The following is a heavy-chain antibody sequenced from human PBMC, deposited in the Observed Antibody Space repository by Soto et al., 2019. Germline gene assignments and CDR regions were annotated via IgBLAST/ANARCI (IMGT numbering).Heavy chain of an antibody. V-gene: IGHV3-15*01. J-gene: IGHJ6*01. D-gene: IGHD3-10*01. CDR3: VTDRGGGLDV. CDR1: GFTFSDAW. CDR2: IKRKIDGETT. Sequence: PGGSLRLSCAASGFTFSDAWMTWIRQAPGKGLQCVGRIKRKIDGETTDYAAPVKGRFTISRDDSKNTLYLQMNSLKVEDTAMYYCVTDRGGGLDVWGQGTTVTVSS.